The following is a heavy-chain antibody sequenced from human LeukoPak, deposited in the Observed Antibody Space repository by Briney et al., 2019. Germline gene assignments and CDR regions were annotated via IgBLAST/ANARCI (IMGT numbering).Heavy chain of an antibody. CDR3: ASRYCSSTSCYSNWFDP. CDR2: INHSGST. Sequence: SETLSLTCAVYGGSFSGYYWSWIRQPPGKGLEWIGEINHSGSTNYNPSLKSRVTISVDTSKNQFSLKLSSVTAADTAVYYCASRYCSSTSCYSNWFDPGAREPWSPSPQ. V-gene: IGHV4-34*01. J-gene: IGHJ5*02. D-gene: IGHD2-2*01. CDR1: GGSFSGYY.